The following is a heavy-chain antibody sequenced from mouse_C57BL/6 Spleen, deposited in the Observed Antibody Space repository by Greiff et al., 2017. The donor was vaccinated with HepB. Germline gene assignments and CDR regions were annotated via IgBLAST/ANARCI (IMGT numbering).Heavy chain of an antibody. V-gene: IGHV3-6*01. Sequence: EVKLLESGPGLVKPSQSLSLTCSVTGYSITSGYYWNWIRQFPGNKLEWMGYISYDGSNNYNPSLKNRISITRDTSKNQFFLKLNSVTTEDTATYYCARHDYDGYYYAMDYWGQGTSVTVSS. J-gene: IGHJ4*01. D-gene: IGHD2-4*01. CDR2: ISYDGSN. CDR1: GYSITSGYY. CDR3: ARHDYDGYYYAMDY.